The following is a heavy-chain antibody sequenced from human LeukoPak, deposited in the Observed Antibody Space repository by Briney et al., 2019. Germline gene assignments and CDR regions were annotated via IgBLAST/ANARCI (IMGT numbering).Heavy chain of an antibody. CDR1: GFTFISYG. CDR2: ISYDGSNK. Sequence: GGSLRLSCAASGFTFISYGMHWVRQAPGKGLEWVAVISYDGSNKYYADSVKGRFTISRDNAKNTLYLQMNSLRAEDTAVYYCSRGGVDYWGQGTLVTVSS. D-gene: IGHD3-10*01. CDR3: SRGGVDY. V-gene: IGHV3-30*03. J-gene: IGHJ4*02.